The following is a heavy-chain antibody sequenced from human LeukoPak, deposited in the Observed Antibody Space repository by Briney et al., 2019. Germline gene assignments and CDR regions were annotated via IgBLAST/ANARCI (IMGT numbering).Heavy chain of an antibody. J-gene: IGHJ3*02. Sequence: SQTLSLTCAISGDSVPSNSAAWNWIRQSPSRDLEWLGRTYYRSKWYNDYAVSVKSRITINPDTSKNQFSLQLNSVTPEDTAVYYCARAYCSSTSCYVWAFDIWGQGTMVTVSS. CDR1: GDSVPSNSAA. CDR3: ARAYCSSTSCYVWAFDI. V-gene: IGHV6-1*01. D-gene: IGHD2-2*01. CDR2: TYYRSKWYN.